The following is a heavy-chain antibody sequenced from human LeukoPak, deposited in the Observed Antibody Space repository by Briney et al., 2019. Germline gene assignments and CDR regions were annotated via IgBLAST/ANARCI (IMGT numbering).Heavy chain of an antibody. CDR1: GYPFTVYS. V-gene: IGHV1-2*06. D-gene: IGHD3-9*01. CDR2: INVNSGGT. Sequence: ASVKVSCKASGYPFTVYSMNWVRQAPGQGLEWMGRINVNSGGTKYTEKFQGRVTMTRDTSISTAYMELSRLRSDDTAVYYCARDRWGNDILTGDNWLDPWGQGTLVTVSS. CDR3: ARDRWGNDILTGDNWLDP. J-gene: IGHJ5*02.